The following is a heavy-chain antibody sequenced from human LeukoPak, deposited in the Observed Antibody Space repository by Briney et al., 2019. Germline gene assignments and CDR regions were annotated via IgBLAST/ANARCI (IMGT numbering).Heavy chain of an antibody. Sequence: GGSLRLSCAASGFTFSTYGMNWVRQAPGKGLEWVSSIGSRTPYIYRADSVKGRFTISRDDAKNSLYLQLNSLRADDTAVYYCARVQYCSSSSCHFRYYFDYWGLGTLVTVSS. V-gene: IGHV3-21*01. J-gene: IGHJ4*02. CDR3: ARVQYCSSSSCHFRYYFDY. CDR1: GFTFSTYG. CDR2: IGSRTPYI. D-gene: IGHD2-2*01.